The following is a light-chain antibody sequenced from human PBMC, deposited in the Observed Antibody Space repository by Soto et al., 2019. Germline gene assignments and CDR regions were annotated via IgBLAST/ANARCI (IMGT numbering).Light chain of an antibody. V-gene: IGKV1-12*01. CDR1: QDVSNW. Sequence: DIQVTQSPSSVSASVGDRVTITCRASQDVSNWFAWYQQRPGKAPKLLIYAASNLHSGVPSRFSGSGSATNFTLTISSLQPEDFATYYCQQANSFPYTFGQGTKVDIK. CDR2: AAS. CDR3: QQANSFPYT. J-gene: IGKJ2*01.